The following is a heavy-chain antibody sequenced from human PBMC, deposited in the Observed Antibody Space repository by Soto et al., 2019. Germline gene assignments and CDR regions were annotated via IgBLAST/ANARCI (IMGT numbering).Heavy chain of an antibody. Sequence: TLSLTCTVSGGSIRSGGYYWSWIRQHPGKGLEWIGYIYYSGSTYYNPSLKSRVTISVDTSKNQFSLKMSSVTAEDTAVYYCESRSKYYYDSSGYYYDYWGQGTLVTVS. CDR1: GGSIRSGGYY. D-gene: IGHD3-22*01. J-gene: IGHJ4*02. CDR2: IYYSGST. V-gene: IGHV4-31*03. CDR3: ESRSKYYYDSSGYYYDY.